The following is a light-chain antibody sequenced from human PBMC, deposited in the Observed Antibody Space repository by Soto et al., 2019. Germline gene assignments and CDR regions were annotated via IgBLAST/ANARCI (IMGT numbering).Light chain of an antibody. CDR1: QSVTSN. Sequence: EVVMTQSPGAVSVSPGERATLSCRASQSVTSNVAWYQQKPGQAPRLLIYRASARATGVPARSSGSGSGTEFTLTISSLQSEDFGIYYCQQYDYWWTFGQGTKVDNK. CDR3: QQYDYWWT. V-gene: IGKV3-15*01. J-gene: IGKJ1*01. CDR2: RAS.